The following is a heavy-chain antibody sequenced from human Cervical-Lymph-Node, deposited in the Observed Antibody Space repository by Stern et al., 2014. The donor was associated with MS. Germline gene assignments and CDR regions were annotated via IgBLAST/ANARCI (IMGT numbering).Heavy chain of an antibody. CDR1: GFTFSTYW. CDR3: ARGVMVAATYAYDI. J-gene: IGHJ3*02. Sequence: EVPLVESGGGLVQPGGSLRLSCAASGFTFSTYWMHWVRHAPGKGLVWVSRINSDEISTTYADSVKGRFSISRDNDKNTLYLQMNSLRAEDTAVYYCARGVMVAATYAYDIWGQGTMVTISS. V-gene: IGHV3-74*02. CDR2: INSDEIST. D-gene: IGHD2-15*01.